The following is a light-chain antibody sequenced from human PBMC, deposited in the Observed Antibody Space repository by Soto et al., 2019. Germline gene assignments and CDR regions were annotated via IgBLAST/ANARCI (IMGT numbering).Light chain of an antibody. Sequence: EIVLTQSPGTPSLSPGERATLSCRASQSVTSTLAWYQQKPGQGPRLLIYGASTRATGIPARFRGSGSGTEFTLTISSLQSEDFAVYYCQQYNNWPLTFGGGTKVDIK. V-gene: IGKV3-15*01. CDR1: QSVTST. J-gene: IGKJ4*01. CDR2: GAS. CDR3: QQYNNWPLT.